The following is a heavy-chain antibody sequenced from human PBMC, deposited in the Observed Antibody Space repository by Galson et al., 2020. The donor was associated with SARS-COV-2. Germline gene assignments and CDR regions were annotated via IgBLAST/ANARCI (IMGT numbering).Heavy chain of an antibody. D-gene: IGHD3-3*01. J-gene: IGHJ4*02. Sequence: GESLKISCAVSGFTFTNDWMHWVRQAPGKGLVWVSCINSDGSSTRYVDSVKGRFTISRDNAKNTLYLQMDSLRADDTAMYYCASGVTTAVGVPRNDYWGQGTLVTVSS. CDR2: INSDGSST. CDR1: GFTFTNDW. CDR3: ASGVTTAVGVPRNDY. V-gene: IGHV3-74*01.